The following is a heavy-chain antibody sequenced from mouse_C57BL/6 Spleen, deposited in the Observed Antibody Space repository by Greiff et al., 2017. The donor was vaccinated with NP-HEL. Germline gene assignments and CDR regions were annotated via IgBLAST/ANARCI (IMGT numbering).Heavy chain of an antibody. V-gene: IGHV1-59*01. CDR3: ARRITTGYAMDY. J-gene: IGHJ4*01. CDR1: GYTFTSYW. D-gene: IGHD1-1*01. Sequence: QVQLQQPGAELVRPGTSVKLSCKASGYTFTSYWMHWVKQRPGQGLEWIGVIDPSDSYTNYNQKFKGKATVTVDTSSSTAYMQLSSLTSEDSAVYYCARRITTGYAMDYWGQGTSVTVSS. CDR2: IDPSDSYT.